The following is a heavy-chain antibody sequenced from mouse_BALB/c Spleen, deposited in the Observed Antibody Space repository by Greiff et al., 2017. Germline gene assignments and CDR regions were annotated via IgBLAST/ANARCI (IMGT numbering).Heavy chain of an antibody. J-gene: IGHJ4*01. Sequence: EVQLQQSGTVLARPGASVKMSCKASGYTFTSYWMHWVKQRPGQGLEWIGAIYPGNSDTSYNQKFKGKAKLTAVTSTSTAYMELSSLTNEDSAVYYCTRGDGYSYAMDYWGQGTSVTVSS. CDR3: TRGDGYSYAMDY. CDR2: IYPGNSDT. V-gene: IGHV1-5*01. CDR1: GYTFTSYW. D-gene: IGHD2-3*01.